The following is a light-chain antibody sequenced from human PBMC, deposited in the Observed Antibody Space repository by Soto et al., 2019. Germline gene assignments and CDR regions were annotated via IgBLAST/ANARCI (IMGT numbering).Light chain of an antibody. J-gene: IGKJ3*01. CDR1: QGIANY. CDR3: QQSYSTPLT. CDR2: GAS. Sequence: DFQMTQSPSSLSASVGDRVTITCRASQGIANYVAWYQHKPGKVPKLLIYGASTLRAGVPSRFSGSGSETDFTLTITSLQPEDVATYYCQQSYSTPLTFGPGTKVHIK. V-gene: IGKV1-27*01.